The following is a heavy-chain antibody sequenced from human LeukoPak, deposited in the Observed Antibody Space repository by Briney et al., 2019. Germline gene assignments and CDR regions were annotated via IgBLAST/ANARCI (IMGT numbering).Heavy chain of an antibody. J-gene: IGHJ6*02. D-gene: IGHD3-22*01. Sequence: GRSLRLSCAASGFTFDDYAMHWVRQAPGKGLEWVSGISCNSGSIGYADSVKGRFTISRDNAKNSLYLQMNSLRAEDTAVYYCARGKQYYYDSSGYYTSHYYYYGMDVWGQGTTVTVSS. CDR3: ARGKQYYYDSSGYYTSHYYYYGMDV. CDR2: ISCNSGSI. CDR1: GFTFDDYA. V-gene: IGHV3-9*01.